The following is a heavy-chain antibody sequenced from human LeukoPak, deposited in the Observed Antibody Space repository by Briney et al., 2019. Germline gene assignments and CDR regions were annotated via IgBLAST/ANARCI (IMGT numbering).Heavy chain of an antibody. CDR3: AKGPTYCSSTSCYGGSFDY. CDR1: GFTVSSNY. D-gene: IGHD2-2*01. J-gene: IGHJ4*02. Sequence: GGSLRLSCAASGFTVSSNYMSWVRQAPGKGLEWVSVIYSGGSTYYADSVKGRFTISRDNSKSTLYIQMNSLRAEDTAVYYCAKGPTYCSSTSCYGGSFDYWGQGTLVTVSS. V-gene: IGHV3-53*01. CDR2: IYSGGST.